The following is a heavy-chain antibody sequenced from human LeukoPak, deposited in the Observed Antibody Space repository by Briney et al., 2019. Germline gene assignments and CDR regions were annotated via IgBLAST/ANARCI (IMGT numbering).Heavy chain of an antibody. CDR3: AREWYDILTGYQGFQLDY. D-gene: IGHD3-9*01. Sequence: SVKVSCKASGGTFSSYAISWVRQAPGQGLVWMGRIIPRLDIANSAQSFQGRVTITADKSTSTAYMELSSLRSDDTAVYYCAREWYDILTGYQGFQLDYWGQGSLVTVSS. J-gene: IGHJ4*02. V-gene: IGHV1-69*04. CDR1: GGTFSSYA. CDR2: IIPRLDIA.